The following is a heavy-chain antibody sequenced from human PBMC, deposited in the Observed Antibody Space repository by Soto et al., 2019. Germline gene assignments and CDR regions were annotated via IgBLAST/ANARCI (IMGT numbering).Heavy chain of an antibody. Sequence: QLQLQESGPGLVKPSETLSLTCTVSGGSISSSSYYWGWIRQPPGKGLEWIGSIDYSGSTYYNPSLECRVTLSVDTSQAPFALKLSSVTAADTAVYYCARHEVYSSRWYVRGNWFDPWGQGTLVTVSS. CDR3: ARHEVYSSRWYVRGNWFDP. CDR1: GGSISSSSYY. CDR2: IDYSGST. V-gene: IGHV4-39*01. J-gene: IGHJ5*02. D-gene: IGHD6-13*01.